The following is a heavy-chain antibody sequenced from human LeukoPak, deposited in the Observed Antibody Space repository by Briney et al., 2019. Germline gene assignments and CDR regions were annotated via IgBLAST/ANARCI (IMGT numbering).Heavy chain of an antibody. D-gene: IGHD2-15*01. CDR1: GGSISSYY. CDR2: ISYDGST. J-gene: IGHJ5*02. V-gene: IGHV4-59*01. CDR3: AGGDIVVVGELDP. Sequence: SETLSLICTVSGGSISSYYWSWIRQPPGKGLEWIGFISYDGSTNYNPSLKSRVTMSVDTSKSQFSLKLSSVTAADTAVYYCAGGDIVVVGELDPWGQGTLDTVSS.